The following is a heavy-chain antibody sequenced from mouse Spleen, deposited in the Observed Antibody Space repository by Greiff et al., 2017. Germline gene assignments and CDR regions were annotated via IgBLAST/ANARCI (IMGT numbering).Heavy chain of an antibody. CDR1: GFTFRDYG. Sequence: VQRVESGGGLVKPGGSLKLSCAASGFTFRDYGMAWVRQAPGKGPEWVAFISHLAYSIYYADTVTGRFTISRENDKNNLNLEMSSLRSEDTAMYYCARQRGAGTDDYAMDYWGQGTSVTVSS. CDR2: ISHLAYSI. CDR3: ARQRGAGTDDYAMDY. V-gene: IGHV5-15*01. J-gene: IGHJ4*01. D-gene: IGHD4-1*01.